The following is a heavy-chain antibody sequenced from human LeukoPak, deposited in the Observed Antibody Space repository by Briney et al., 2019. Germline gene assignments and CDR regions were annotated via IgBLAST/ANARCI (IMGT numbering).Heavy chain of an antibody. V-gene: IGHV3-66*01. Sequence: AGSLTLSCAASGFTVSSNYMSWVRQAPGKGLEWVSVIYSGGSTYYADSVKGRFTISRDNSKNTLYLQMNSLRAEDTAVYYCARDHMTTVTTDCYYGMDVWGQGTTVTVSS. D-gene: IGHD4-17*01. CDR3: ARDHMTTVTTDCYYGMDV. CDR1: GFTVSSNY. J-gene: IGHJ6*01. CDR2: IYSGGST.